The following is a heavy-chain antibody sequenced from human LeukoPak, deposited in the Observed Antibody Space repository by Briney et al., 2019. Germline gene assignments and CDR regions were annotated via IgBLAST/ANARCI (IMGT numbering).Heavy chain of an antibody. J-gene: IGHJ4*02. CDR3: ARDLDYGGRSNFDH. Sequence: AGGSLRLSCAASGFTFSTYWMHWVRQAPGKGLVWVSRIKSDGSSIMYADSVRGRFTISRDNVKNTLYLQMNSLRAEDTAVYYCARDLDYGGRSNFDHWGQGTLVTVSS. CDR2: IKSDGSSI. V-gene: IGHV3-74*03. D-gene: IGHD4-23*01. CDR1: GFTFSTYW.